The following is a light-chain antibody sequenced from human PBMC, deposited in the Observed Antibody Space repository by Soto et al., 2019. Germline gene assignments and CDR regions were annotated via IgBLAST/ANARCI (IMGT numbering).Light chain of an antibody. CDR3: QQYGRSYT. CDR2: GSS. Sequence: EIVLTQSPGTLSLSPGDRATISCRASQSVSSSYLACYQQTPGQAPRLLIYGSSSRATGIPDTFSGSVSGTDFTLTISRLEPEDFAVYYCQQYGRSYTFGHGTKVEIK. CDR1: QSVSSSY. J-gene: IGKJ2*01. V-gene: IGKV3-20*01.